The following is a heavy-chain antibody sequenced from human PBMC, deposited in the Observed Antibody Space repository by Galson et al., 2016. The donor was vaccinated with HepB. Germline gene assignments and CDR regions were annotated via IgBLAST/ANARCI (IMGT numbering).Heavy chain of an antibody. CDR3: AREVTYCSGGGCYYFDY. J-gene: IGHJ4*02. V-gene: IGHV3-30-3*01. Sequence: LRLSCAASGFMFSSYAMHWVRQAPGKGLEWVAFVSYDGTNQHYTDSVKGRFTISRDNSKSTLYLQMNGLRPEDSALYYCAREVTYCSGGGCYYFDYWGQGTLVTVSS. CDR2: VSYDGTNQ. D-gene: IGHD2-15*01. CDR1: GFMFSSYA.